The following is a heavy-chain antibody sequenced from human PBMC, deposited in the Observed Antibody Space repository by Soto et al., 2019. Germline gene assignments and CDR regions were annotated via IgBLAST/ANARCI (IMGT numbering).Heavy chain of an antibody. CDR2: INHSGST. V-gene: IGHV4-34*01. CDR3: ARTYYYDSRYGMDV. D-gene: IGHD3-22*01. Sequence: SETLSLTCAVYGGSFSGYYWSWIRQPPGKGLEWIGEINHSGSTNYNPSLKSRVTISADKSISTAYLQWSSLKASDTAMYYCARTYYYDSRYGMDVWGQGTTVTVSS. CDR1: GGSFSGYY. J-gene: IGHJ6*02.